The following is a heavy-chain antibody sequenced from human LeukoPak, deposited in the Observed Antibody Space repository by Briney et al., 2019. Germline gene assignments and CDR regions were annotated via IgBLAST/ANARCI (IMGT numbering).Heavy chain of an antibody. J-gene: IGHJ5*02. CDR3: AKAILGYCSSTSCTNWFDP. CDR2: ISYDGSNK. CDR1: GFTFSSYA. V-gene: IGHV3-30-3*01. D-gene: IGHD2-2*01. Sequence: GRSLRLSCAASGFTFSSYAMHWVRQAPGKGLEWVAVISYDGSNKYYADSVKGRFTISRDNSKNTLYLQMNSLRAEDTAVYYCAKAILGYCSSTSCTNWFDPWGQGTLVTVSS.